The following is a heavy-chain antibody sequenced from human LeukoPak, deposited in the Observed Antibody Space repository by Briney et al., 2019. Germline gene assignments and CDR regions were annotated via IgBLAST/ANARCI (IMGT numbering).Heavy chain of an antibody. D-gene: IGHD4-17*01. J-gene: IGHJ4*02. CDR2: INSDGSST. CDR1: GFTFSSYW. V-gene: IGHV3-74*01. Sequence: GGSLRPSCAASGFTFSSYWMHWVRQAPGKGLLWVSRINSDGSSTSYADSVKGRFTISRDNAKNTLYLQMNSLRAEDTAVYYCARDLYGDYPSDHWGQGTRVTVSS. CDR3: ARDLYGDYPSDH.